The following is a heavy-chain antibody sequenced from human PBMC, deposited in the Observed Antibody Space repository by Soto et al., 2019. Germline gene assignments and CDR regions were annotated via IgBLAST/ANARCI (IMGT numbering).Heavy chain of an antibody. D-gene: IGHD3-10*01. CDR1: GYTFTGHY. V-gene: IGHV1-2*02. CDR3: ARDLCPLGSGSPCPTFGMDV. CDR2: LKPDNGGT. J-gene: IGHJ6*02. Sequence: ASVKVSCKASGYTFTGHYMHWVRQVSGRRLEFLGWLKPDNGGTYYAPKFQGRVTFTRDTSNTIAYMEMSGLHSDDTAVYFCARDLCPLGSGSPCPTFGMDVWGQGTTVTV.